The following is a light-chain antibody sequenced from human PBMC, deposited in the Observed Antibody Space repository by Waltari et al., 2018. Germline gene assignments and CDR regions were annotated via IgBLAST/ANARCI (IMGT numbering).Light chain of an antibody. J-gene: IGKJ4*01. V-gene: IGKV3-11*01. CDR2: EAS. Sequence: EIVLTRSPVTLSLSPGERATLSCRASQSISTYLAWYQHKPGQAPRLLIYEASNRATGIPARFSGSGSGTDFTLTITSLEPEDFAFYYCQQRSNWPPLTFGGGTKVEIK. CDR3: QQRSNWPPLT. CDR1: QSISTY.